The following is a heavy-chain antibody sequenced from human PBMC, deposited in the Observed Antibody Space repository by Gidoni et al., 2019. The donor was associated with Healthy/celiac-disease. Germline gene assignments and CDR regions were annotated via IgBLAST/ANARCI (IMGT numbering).Heavy chain of an antibody. CDR3: ARAQGTYYYYYYMDV. D-gene: IGHD1-1*01. V-gene: IGHV3-21*01. Sequence: EVQLVESGGGLVKPGGSLRLSCHASGFPFVSFSMNWVRQAPGKGVEWVSSISSSSSYIYYADSVKGRFTISRDNAKNSLYLQMNSLRAEDTAVYYCARAQGTYYYYYYMDVWGKGTTVTVSS. J-gene: IGHJ6*03. CDR1: GFPFVSFS. CDR2: ISSSSSYI.